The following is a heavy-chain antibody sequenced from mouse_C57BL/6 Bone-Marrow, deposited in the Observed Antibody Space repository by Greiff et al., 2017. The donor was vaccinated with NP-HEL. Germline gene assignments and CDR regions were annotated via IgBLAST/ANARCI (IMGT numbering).Heavy chain of an antibody. CDR1: GYTFTDYN. J-gene: IGHJ2*01. V-gene: IGHV1-22*01. Sequence: VQLQQSGPELVKPGASVKMSCKASGYTFTDYNMHWVKQSPGKSLEWIGYINPNNGGTSYNQKFKGKATLTVNKSSSTAYMELRSLTSEDSAVYYCARKGIYYGYDSPFDYWGQGTTLTVSA. CDR3: ARKGIYYGYDSPFDY. CDR2: INPNNGGT. D-gene: IGHD2-2*01.